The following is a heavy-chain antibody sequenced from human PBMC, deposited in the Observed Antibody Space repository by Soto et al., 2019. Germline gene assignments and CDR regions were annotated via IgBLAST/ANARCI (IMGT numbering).Heavy chain of an antibody. D-gene: IGHD3-3*01. V-gene: IGHV3-7*03. J-gene: IGHJ4*02. Sequence: PGGSPELGCATSGFTFRSYWMTWVHQAPGKGPEWVANIKPDGSEKQYVDSVKGRFTVSRDNAKKSLDLQMNSLRVEDTAVYYCARAEDYDFWSGPPKYFDNCGQATQVTV. CDR3: ARAEDYDFWSGPPKYFDN. CDR2: IKPDGSEK. CDR1: GFTFRSYW.